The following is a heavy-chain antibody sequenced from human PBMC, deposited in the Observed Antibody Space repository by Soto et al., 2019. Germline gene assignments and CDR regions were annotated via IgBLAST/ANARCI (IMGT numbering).Heavy chain of an antibody. Sequence: ASVKVSCNASGYTFTSYGISWVLQAPGQGLEWMGWISAYNGNTNYAQKLQGRVTMTTDTSTSTAYMELRSLRSDDTAVYYCARDGSGIMIYYSYYGMDVWGQGTTVTVSS. CDR2: ISAYNGNT. D-gene: IGHD3-10*01. J-gene: IGHJ6*02. CDR1: GYTFTSYG. V-gene: IGHV1-18*01. CDR3: ARDGSGIMIYYSYYGMDV.